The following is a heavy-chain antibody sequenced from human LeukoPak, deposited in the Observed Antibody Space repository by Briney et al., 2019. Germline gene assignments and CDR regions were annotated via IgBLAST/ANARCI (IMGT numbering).Heavy chain of an antibody. J-gene: IGHJ5*02. V-gene: IGHV4-34*01. CDR1: GGSFSGYY. D-gene: IGHD6-6*01. CDR3: ARGRLAARPRTNWFDP. Sequence: SETLSLTCAVYGGSFSGYYWSWIRQPPGKGLDWIGEINHSGSTNYNPSLKSRVTISVDTSKNQFSQKLSSVTAADTAVYYCARGRLAARPRTNWFDPWGQGTLVTVSS. CDR2: INHSGST.